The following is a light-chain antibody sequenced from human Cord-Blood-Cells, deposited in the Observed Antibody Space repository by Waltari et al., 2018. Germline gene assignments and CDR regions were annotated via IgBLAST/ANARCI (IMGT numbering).Light chain of an antibody. CDR1: QSVLYSSNNKNY. J-gene: IGKJ3*01. CDR3: QQYYSTPFT. CDR2: WAS. Sequence: DIVMTQSPDSLAVSLGERATINCKSSQSVLYSSNNKNYLAWYQQKPGQPPKLLIYWASTRESGVPDRCGGSGSGTDFTLTISSLQAEEVAVYYCQQYYSTPFTFGPGTKVDIK. V-gene: IGKV4-1*01.